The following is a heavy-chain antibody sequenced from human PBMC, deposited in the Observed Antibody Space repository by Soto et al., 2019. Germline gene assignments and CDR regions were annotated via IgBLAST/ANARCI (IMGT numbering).Heavy chain of an antibody. V-gene: IGHV3-53*01. Sequence: PGGSLSLSCTASGFPVSSNYMSWVRQAPGKGLEWVSVIYSGGSTYYADSVKGRFTISRDNSKNTLYLQMNSLRAEDTAVYYCAREKGYCSSTSCYYYYGMDVWGQGTTVTVSS. CDR2: IYSGGST. J-gene: IGHJ6*02. CDR3: AREKGYCSSTSCYYYYGMDV. D-gene: IGHD2-2*01. CDR1: GFPVSSNY.